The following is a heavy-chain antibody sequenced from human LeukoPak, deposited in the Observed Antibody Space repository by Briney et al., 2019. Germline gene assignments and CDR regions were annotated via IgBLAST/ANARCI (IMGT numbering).Heavy chain of an antibody. CDR1: GGSISSGDYY. D-gene: IGHD3-10*01. Sequence: SQTLSLTCTVSGGSISSGDYYWSWIRQPPGKGLEWIGYIYYSGSTNYNPSLKSRVTISVDTSKNQFSLKLSSVTAADTAVYYCARVPLLGWFDPWGQGTLVTVSS. J-gene: IGHJ5*02. V-gene: IGHV4-30-4*01. CDR3: ARVPLLGWFDP. CDR2: IYYSGST.